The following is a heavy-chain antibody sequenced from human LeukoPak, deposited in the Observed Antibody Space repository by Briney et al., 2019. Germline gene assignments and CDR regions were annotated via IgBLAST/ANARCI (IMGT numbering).Heavy chain of an antibody. CDR2: INPNSGGT. V-gene: IGHV1-2*02. CDR1: GNTFTGYY. J-gene: IGHJ4*02. D-gene: IGHD3-22*01. Sequence: ASVKVSCKASGNTFTGYYLHWVRQAPGQGLEWLGWINPNSGGTNYAQKFQGRVTMTRDTSISAAYMGLSGLTSDDTAVYYCARLDITVIPYWGQGTLVTVSS. CDR3: ARLDITVIPY.